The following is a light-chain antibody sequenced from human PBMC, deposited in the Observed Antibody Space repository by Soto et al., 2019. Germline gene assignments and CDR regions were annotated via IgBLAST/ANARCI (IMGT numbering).Light chain of an antibody. CDR3: LQNYNYPYT. Sequence: AIQMTQSPSSLSASVGDRVTITCRASQGIRNDLGWYQQKPGKAPKLLIYAASSLQSGVSTRFSGSGSGTDFTLTISSLQPEDFATYYCLQNYNYPYTFGQGTKLEIK. CDR2: AAS. V-gene: IGKV1-6*01. CDR1: QGIRND. J-gene: IGKJ2*01.